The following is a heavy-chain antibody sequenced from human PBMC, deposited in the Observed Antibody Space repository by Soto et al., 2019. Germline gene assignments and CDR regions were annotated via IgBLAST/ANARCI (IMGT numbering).Heavy chain of an antibody. CDR2: IIPIFGTA. Sequence: VKVSCKASGGTFSSYAISWVRQAPGQGLEWMGGIIPIFGTANYAQKFQGRVTITADESTSTAYMELSSLRSEDTAVYYCAGGSMVYYYYYYGMDVWGQGTTVTVSS. V-gene: IGHV1-69*13. CDR3: AGGSMVYYYYYYGMDV. J-gene: IGHJ6*02. CDR1: GGTFSSYA. D-gene: IGHD3-10*01.